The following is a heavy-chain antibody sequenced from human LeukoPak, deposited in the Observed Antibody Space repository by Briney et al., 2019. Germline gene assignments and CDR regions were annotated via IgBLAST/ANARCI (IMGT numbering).Heavy chain of an antibody. D-gene: IGHD2-2*02. V-gene: IGHV1-18*01. J-gene: IGHJ4*02. CDR1: GYTFTSYG. CDR2: ISAYNGNT. CDR3: ARGIVVVPAAIQGGSGFDY. Sequence: ASVKVSCKASGYTFTSYGISWVRQAPGQGLEWMGWISAYNGNTNYAQKLQGRVTMTTDTSTSTAYMELRSLRSDDTAVYYCARGIVVVPAAIQGGSGFDYWGQGTLVTVSS.